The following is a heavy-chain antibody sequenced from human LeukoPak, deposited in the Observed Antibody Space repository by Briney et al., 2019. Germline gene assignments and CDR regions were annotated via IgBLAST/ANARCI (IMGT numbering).Heavy chain of an antibody. CDR1: GFTLSTYW. CDR2: MNEGGSKK. J-gene: IGHJ3*02. CDR3: ARAMNHAFNI. Sequence: GGSLRLSCAASGFTLSTYWMSWVRQAPGKGLEWVANMNEGGSKKYYVGSVKGRFTISRDNAKTSLYLQMSSLRAEDTAVYYCARAMNHAFNIWGQGAMVTVSS. V-gene: IGHV3-7*03.